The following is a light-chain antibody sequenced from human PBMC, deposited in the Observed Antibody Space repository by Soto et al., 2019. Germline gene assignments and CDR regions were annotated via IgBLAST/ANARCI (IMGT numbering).Light chain of an antibody. CDR3: SSYTTSNTLV. V-gene: IGLV2-18*02. Sequence: QSALTQPPSVSGSPGQSVTFSCSGTSSDIGSYNRVSWYQQPPGTAPKLIIYEVGNRPSGVPDRFSGSKSGNAASLTISGLQAEDEADYYCSSYTTSNTLVFGGGTKLTVL. CDR1: SSDIGSYNR. J-gene: IGLJ3*02. CDR2: EVG.